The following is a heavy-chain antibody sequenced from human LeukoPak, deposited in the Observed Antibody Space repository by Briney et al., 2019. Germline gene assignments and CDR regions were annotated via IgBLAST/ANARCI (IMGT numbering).Heavy chain of an antibody. D-gene: IGHD5-24*01. CDR1: GGSISSGDYY. Sequence: SQTLSLTCTVSGGSISSGDYYWSWIRQPSGKGLEWIGYIYYSGSTYYNPSLKSRLTISVDTSKNQFSLKPSSVTAADTAVYYCARKRRDGYNLGYFDYWGQGTLVTVSS. CDR2: IYYSGST. V-gene: IGHV4-30-4*08. J-gene: IGHJ4*02. CDR3: ARKRRDGYNLGYFDY.